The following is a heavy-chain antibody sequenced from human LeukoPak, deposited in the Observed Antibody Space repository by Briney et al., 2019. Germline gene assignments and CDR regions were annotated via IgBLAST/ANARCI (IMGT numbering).Heavy chain of an antibody. J-gene: IGHJ6*02. CDR2: IYHGGST. CDR1: GGSISSNNW. Sequence: PGTLSLTCAVSGGSISSNNWWGWVRQPPGKGLEWIGDIYHGGSTNYNPSLKSRVTISVDKSKNHFSLMLSSVTAADTAVYYCAELPFYYYGMDVWGPGTTVTVSS. D-gene: IGHD1-26*01. V-gene: IGHV4-4*03. CDR3: AELPFYYYGMDV.